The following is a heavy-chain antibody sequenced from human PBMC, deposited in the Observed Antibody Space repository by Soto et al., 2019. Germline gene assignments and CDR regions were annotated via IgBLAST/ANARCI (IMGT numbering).Heavy chain of an antibody. J-gene: IGHJ4*02. D-gene: IGHD1-26*01. CDR2: IYYSGST. Sequence: TLSLTCTVSGGSRSSGGYYWSWILHHPGKGLEWIGYIYYSGSTYYNPSLKSRVTISVDTSKNQFSLKLSSVTAADTAVYYCALEFSWGGGHRALHYYRAQG. V-gene: IGHV4-31*03. CDR1: GGSRSSGGYY. CDR3: ALEFSWGGGHRALHYY.